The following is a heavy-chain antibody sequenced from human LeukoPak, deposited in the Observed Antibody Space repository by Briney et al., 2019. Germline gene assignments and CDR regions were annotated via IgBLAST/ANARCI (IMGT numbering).Heavy chain of an antibody. Sequence: GSLRLSCAASGFTFSSYGMHWVRQAPGKGLEWVAFIRYDGSNKYYADSVKGRFTISRDNSKNTLYLQMNSLRAEDTAVYYCANEQQLVRGYFDYWGQGTLVTVSS. CDR1: GFTFSSYG. V-gene: IGHV3-30*02. CDR2: IRYDGSNK. CDR3: ANEQQLVRGYFDY. D-gene: IGHD6-6*01. J-gene: IGHJ4*02.